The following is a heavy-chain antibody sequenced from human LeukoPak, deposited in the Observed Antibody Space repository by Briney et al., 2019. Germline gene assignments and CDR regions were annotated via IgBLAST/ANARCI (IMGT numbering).Heavy chain of an antibody. CDR2: INTNTGNP. J-gene: IGHJ6*03. Sequence: ASVKVSCKASGYTFTSYAMNWVRQAPGQGLEWMGWINTNTGNPTYAQGFTGRFVFSLDTSVSTAYLQISSLKAEDTAVYYCARLFGVGFLEWLPDYYYYYYYMDVWGKGTTVTVSS. CDR3: ARLFGVGFLEWLPDYYYYYYYMDV. V-gene: IGHV7-4-1*02. D-gene: IGHD3-3*01. CDR1: GYTFTSYA.